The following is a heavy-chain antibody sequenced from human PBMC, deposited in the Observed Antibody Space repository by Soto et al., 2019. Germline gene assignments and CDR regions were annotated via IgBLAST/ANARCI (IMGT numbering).Heavy chain of an antibody. CDR1: GYTFTSYG. D-gene: IGHD2-15*01. CDR2: ISAYNGNT. Sequence: GASVKVSCKASGYTFTSYGISWVRQAPGQGLEWMGWISAYNGNTNYAQKLQGRVTMTTDTSTSTAYMELRSLRSDDTAVYYCARVGGPVYYYYYGMDVWGQGTTVTVSS. J-gene: IGHJ6*02. V-gene: IGHV1-18*01. CDR3: ARVGGPVYYYYYGMDV.